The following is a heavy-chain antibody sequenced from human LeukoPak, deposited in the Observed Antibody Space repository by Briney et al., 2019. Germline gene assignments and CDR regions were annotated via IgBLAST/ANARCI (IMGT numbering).Heavy chain of an antibody. CDR3: AKDSRVLVPAGWNPYFDY. CDR1: GFTFSSYG. V-gene: IGHV3-30*02. J-gene: IGHJ4*02. D-gene: IGHD2-2*01. Sequence: GGSLRLSCAASGFTFSSYGMHWVRQAPGKGLEWVAFIRYDGSNKYYADSVKGRFTISRDNSKNTLYLQMNSLRAEDTAVYYCAKDSRVLVPAGWNPYFDYWGQGTLVTVSS. CDR2: IRYDGSNK.